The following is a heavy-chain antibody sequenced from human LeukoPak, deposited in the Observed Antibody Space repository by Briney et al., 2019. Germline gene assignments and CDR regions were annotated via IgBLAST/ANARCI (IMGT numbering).Heavy chain of an antibody. CDR2: IDTSSTTM. Sequence: GGSLRLSCAASGLTFSKYSMTWVRQAPGKGLEWVSFIDTSSTTMYYTDSVKGRFTISRDNAKNSLYLQMNSLRAEDTAVYYCARTGGYNALWPLDYWGQGTLVTVSS. J-gene: IGHJ4*02. V-gene: IGHV3-48*04. D-gene: IGHD5-24*01. CDR1: GLTFSKYS. CDR3: ARTGGYNALWPLDY.